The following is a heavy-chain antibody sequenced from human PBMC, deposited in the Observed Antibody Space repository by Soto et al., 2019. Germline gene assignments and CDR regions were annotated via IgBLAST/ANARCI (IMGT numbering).Heavy chain of an antibody. J-gene: IGHJ6*02. D-gene: IGHD6-19*01. CDR2: IWYDGNTK. V-gene: IGHV3-33*01. CDR1: GFTFNSYG. CDR3: ARPLVAPVAGPYYYGMDV. Sequence: PGGSLRLSCAASGFTFNSYGFNWVRQAPGKGLEWVAVIWYDGNTKYYADSVKGRFTISRDNLKNTLYLQMNSLTAEDTAVYYCARPLVAPVAGPYYYGMDVWGQGTTVTV.